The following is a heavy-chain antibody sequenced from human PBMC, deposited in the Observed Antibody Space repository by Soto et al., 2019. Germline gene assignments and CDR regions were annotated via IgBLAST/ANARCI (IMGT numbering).Heavy chain of an antibody. CDR1: GGSISSSNW. V-gene: IGHV4-4*02. CDR2: IYHSGST. Sequence: PSETLSLTCAVSGGSISSSNWWSWVRQPPGKGLEWIGEIYHSGSTNYNPSLKSRVTISVDKSENQFSLKLSSVTAADTAVYYCASIDIVVVPAAMPGAFDIWGQGTMVTVSS. CDR3: ASIDIVVVPAAMPGAFDI. J-gene: IGHJ3*02. D-gene: IGHD2-2*01.